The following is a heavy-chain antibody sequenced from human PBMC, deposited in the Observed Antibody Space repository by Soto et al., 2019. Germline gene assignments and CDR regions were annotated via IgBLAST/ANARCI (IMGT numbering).Heavy chain of an antibody. Sequence: EVQLVESGGGLVQPGGSLRLSCAASGFTFSSFWMSWVRRAPGKGLEWVANTKQDGSDKNYVGSVRGRFTISRDNAKNSLYLQMNSLRAEDTAVYYCASTARKEGQLWLDYWGQGTLVTVSS. CDR2: TKQDGSDK. V-gene: IGHV3-7*03. CDR1: GFTFSSFW. CDR3: ASTARKEGQLWLDY. D-gene: IGHD5-18*01. J-gene: IGHJ4*02.